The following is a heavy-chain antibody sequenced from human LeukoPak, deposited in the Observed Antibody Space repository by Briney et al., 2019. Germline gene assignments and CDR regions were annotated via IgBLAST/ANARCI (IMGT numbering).Heavy chain of an antibody. V-gene: IGHV4-34*01. J-gene: IGHJ4*02. CDR2: INHSGST. CDR3: ARGEIIEMATISTFFDY. D-gene: IGHD5-24*01. Sequence: SETLSLTCAVYGGSFSGYYWSWIRQPPGKGLEWIGEINHSGSTNYNPSLKSRVTISVDTSKNQFSLKLSSVTAADTAVYYCARGEIIEMATISTFFDYWGQGTLVTVSS. CDR1: GGSFSGYY.